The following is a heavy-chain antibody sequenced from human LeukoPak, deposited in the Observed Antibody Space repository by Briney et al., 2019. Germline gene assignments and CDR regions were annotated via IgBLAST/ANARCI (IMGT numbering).Heavy chain of an antibody. D-gene: IGHD5-18*01. CDR3: ARMSDTAMVNFDY. CDR2: IYTSGST. V-gene: IGHV4-61*02. J-gene: IGHJ4*02. CDR1: GGPISSGSYY. Sequence: SETLSLTCTVSGGPISSGSYYWSWIRQPAGKGLEWIGRIYTSGSTNYDPSLKSRVTISVDTSKNQFSLKLSSVTAADTAVYYCARMSDTAMVNFDYWGQGTLVTVSS.